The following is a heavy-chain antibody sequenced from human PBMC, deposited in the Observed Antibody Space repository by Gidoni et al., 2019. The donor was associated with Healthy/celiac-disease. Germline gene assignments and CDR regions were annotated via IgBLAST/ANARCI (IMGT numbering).Heavy chain of an antibody. CDR2: INPNSGGT. CDR1: GYTFTGYY. CDR3: ARAGLLWFGELDY. V-gene: IGHV1-2*06. Sequence: QVQLVQSGAEVQKPGASVKVSCKAYGYTFTGYYMHWVRQAPGQGLAWMGRINPNSGGTNYAQKFQGRVTMTRDTSISTAYMELSRLRSDDTAVYYCARAGLLWFGELDYWGQGTLVTVSS. D-gene: IGHD3-10*01. J-gene: IGHJ4*02.